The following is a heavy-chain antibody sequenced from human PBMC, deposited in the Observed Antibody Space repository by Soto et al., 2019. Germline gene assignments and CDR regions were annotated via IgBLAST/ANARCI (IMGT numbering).Heavy chain of an antibody. J-gene: IGHJ4*02. V-gene: IGHV3-30*18. CDR2: ISYDGSNK. Sequence: GGSLRLSCAASGFTFSSYGMHWVRQAPGKGLEWVAVISYDGSNKYYADSVKGRFTISRDNSKNTLYLQMNSLRAEDTAVYYCAKDFDSSGYYYFDYWGQGTLVTVSS. CDR1: GFTFSSYG. D-gene: IGHD3-22*01. CDR3: AKDFDSSGYYYFDY.